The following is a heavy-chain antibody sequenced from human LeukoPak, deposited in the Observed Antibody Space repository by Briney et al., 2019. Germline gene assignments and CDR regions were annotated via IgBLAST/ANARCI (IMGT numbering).Heavy chain of an antibody. CDR3: ARREYSSGWYINY. Sequence: ASVKVSCKASGYTFTSYDINWVRQATGQGLEWMGWMNPNSGNTGYAQKFQGRVTITRNTSISTAYMELSSLRSDDTAVYYCARREYSSGWYINYWGQGTLVTVSS. CDR1: GYTFTSYD. J-gene: IGHJ4*02. CDR2: MNPNSGNT. V-gene: IGHV1-8*03. D-gene: IGHD6-19*01.